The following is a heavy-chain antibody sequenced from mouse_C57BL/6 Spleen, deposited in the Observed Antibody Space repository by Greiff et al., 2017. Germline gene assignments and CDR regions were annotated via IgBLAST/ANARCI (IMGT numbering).Heavy chain of an antibody. CDR3: ARDYYGTSWDWYFDV. V-gene: IGHV2-9-1*01. Sequence: VQVVESGPGLVAPSQSLSITCTVSGFSLTSYAISWVRQPPGKGLEWLGVIWTGGGTNYNSALKSRLSISKDNSKSQVFLKMNSLQTDDTARYYCARDYYGTSWDWYFDVWGTGTTVTVSS. J-gene: IGHJ1*03. CDR2: IWTGGGT. CDR1: GFSLTSYA. D-gene: IGHD1-1*01.